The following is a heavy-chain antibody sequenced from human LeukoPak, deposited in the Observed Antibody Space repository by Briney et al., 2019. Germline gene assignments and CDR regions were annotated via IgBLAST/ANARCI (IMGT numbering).Heavy chain of an antibody. CDR2: ISGSGGST. J-gene: IGHJ4*02. CDR1: GFTFSSYA. D-gene: IGHD6-19*01. Sequence: PGGSLRLSCAASGFTFSSYAMSWVRQAPGKGLEWVSAISGSGGSTYYADSVKGRFTISRDNSKNTLYLQMNSLRAEDTAVYYCAKVESRGRGSGWQILNRIQYLLDYWGQGTLVTVSS. V-gene: IGHV3-23*01. CDR3: AKVESRGRGSGWQILNRIQYLLDY.